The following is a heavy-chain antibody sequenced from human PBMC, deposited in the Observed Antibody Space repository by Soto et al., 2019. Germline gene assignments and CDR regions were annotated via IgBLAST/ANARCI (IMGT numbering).Heavy chain of an antibody. V-gene: IGHV3-23*01. D-gene: IGHD3-10*01. CDR1: GFTFSSYA. Sequence: GGSLRLSCAASGFTFSSYAMSWVRQAPGKGLEWVSAISGSGGSTYYADSVKGRFTISRDNSKNTLYLQMNSLRAEDTAVYYCAKWSPFIWFGESTAGPFDYWGQGTLVTVSS. CDR3: AKWSPFIWFGESTAGPFDY. CDR2: ISGSGGST. J-gene: IGHJ4*02.